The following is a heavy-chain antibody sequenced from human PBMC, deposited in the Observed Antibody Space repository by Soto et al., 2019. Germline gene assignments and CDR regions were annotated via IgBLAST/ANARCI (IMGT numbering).Heavy chain of an antibody. CDR2: IYYSGST. J-gene: IGHJ4*02. CDR3: ARRYSSSWAYYFDY. D-gene: IGHD6-13*01. V-gene: IGHV4-39*01. CDR1: GGSISSSSYY. Sequence: QLQLQESGPGLVKPSETLSLTCTVSGGSISSSSYYWGWIRQPPGKGLEWIGSIYYSGSTYYNPSLKRRVTISVDTSKNQFSLKLSSVTAADTAVYYCARRYSSSWAYYFDYWGQGTLVTVSS.